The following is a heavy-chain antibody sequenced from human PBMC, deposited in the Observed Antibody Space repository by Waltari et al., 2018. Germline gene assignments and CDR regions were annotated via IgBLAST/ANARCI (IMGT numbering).Heavy chain of an antibody. CDR2: VSHTGS. Sequence: QVQLQQWGAGLLKPSETLSLTCAVYGGSFSGYTWSWIRQSPGRGLGWIGEVSHTGSNYNPSLKSRVTISVDTSNHHFSLKLSSVTAADTAIYYCAKPDVNYGHFVYWGQGTLVTVSS. CDR1: GGSFSGYT. D-gene: IGHD4-17*01. V-gene: IGHV4-34*02. J-gene: IGHJ4*02. CDR3: AKPDVNYGHFVY.